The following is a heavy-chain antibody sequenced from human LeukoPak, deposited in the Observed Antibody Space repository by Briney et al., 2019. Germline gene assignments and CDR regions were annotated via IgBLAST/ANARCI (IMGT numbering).Heavy chain of an antibody. CDR2: IKNDGSTT. CDR1: GFTFSNYW. CDR3: ARVMGNYASDY. Sequence: GGSLRLSCAASGFTFSNYWMHWVRQAPGKGLVWVSRIKNDGSTTTYADSVKGRFTISRDNAKNSLYLQMSSLRAEDAAIYYCARVMGNYASDYWGQGALVTVSS. D-gene: IGHD1-7*01. J-gene: IGHJ4*02. V-gene: IGHV3-74*01.